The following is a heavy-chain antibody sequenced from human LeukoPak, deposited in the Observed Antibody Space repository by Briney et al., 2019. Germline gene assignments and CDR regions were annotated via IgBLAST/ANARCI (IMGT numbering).Heavy chain of an antibody. CDR2: IESRSFGGTT. CDR3: LAQYYRDY. V-gene: IGHV3-15*04. D-gene: IGHD3-10*01. Sequence: PGGSLRLSCVGSGFTFSDASMSWVRQAPGKGLEWVGHIESRSFGGTTNYAAPVKGRFIISRDDSENTLYLQMNNLKSEDTAVYYCLAQYYRDYWGQGSLVTVSS. J-gene: IGHJ4*02. CDR1: GFTFSDAS.